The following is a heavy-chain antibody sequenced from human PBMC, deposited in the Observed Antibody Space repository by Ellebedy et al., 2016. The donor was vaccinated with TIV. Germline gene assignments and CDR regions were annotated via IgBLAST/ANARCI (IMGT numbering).Heavy chain of an antibody. CDR2: IYYSGST. V-gene: IGHV4-39*01. J-gene: IGHJ4*02. CDR1: GGSISSSSYY. CDR3: ARGSSSKY. D-gene: IGHD6-6*01. Sequence: SETLSLTXTVSGGSISSSSYYWGWIRQPPGKGLEWIGSIYYSGSTYYNPSLKSRVTISVDTSKNQFSLKLGSVTAADTAVYYCARGSSSKYWGQGTLVTVSS.